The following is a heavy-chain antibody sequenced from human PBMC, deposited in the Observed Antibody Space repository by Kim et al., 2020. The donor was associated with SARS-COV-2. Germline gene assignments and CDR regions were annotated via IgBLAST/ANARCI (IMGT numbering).Heavy chain of an antibody. J-gene: IGHJ4*02. D-gene: IGHD4-17*01. CDR3: ARDGTGDGDYDGVYFDY. CDR1: GGSISSGDYY. V-gene: IGHV4-31*03. Sequence: SETLSLTCTVSGGSISSGDYYWSWIRQHPGKGLEWIGYIYYSGSTYYNPSLKSRVTISVDTSKNQFSLKLSSVTAADTAVYYCARDGTGDGDYDGVYFDYWGQGTLVTVSS. CDR2: IYYSGST.